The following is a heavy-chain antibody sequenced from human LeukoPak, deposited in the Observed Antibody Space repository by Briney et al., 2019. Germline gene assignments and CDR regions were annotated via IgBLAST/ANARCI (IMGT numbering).Heavy chain of an antibody. V-gene: IGHV4-4*02. CDR3: ASIPYYDILTGRRGGAFDI. J-gene: IGHJ3*02. CDR1: GGSISSSNW. Sequence: SETLSLTCAVSGGSISSSNWWSWVRQPPGKGLEWIGEIYHSGSTNYNPSPKSRVTISVDKSKNQFSLKLSSVTAADTAVYYCASIPYYDILTGRRGGAFDIWGQGTMVTVSS. D-gene: IGHD3-9*01. CDR2: IYHSGST.